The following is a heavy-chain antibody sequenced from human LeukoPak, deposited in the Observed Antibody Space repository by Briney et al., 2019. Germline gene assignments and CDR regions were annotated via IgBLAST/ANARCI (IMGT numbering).Heavy chain of an antibody. J-gene: IGHJ3*02. Sequence: ASVKVFCKASGYTFTSYGISWVRQAPGQGLEWMGWISAYNGNTNYAQKLQGRVTMTTDTSTSTAYMEPRSLRSDDTAVYYCARTSDIVVVVAAYVAFDIWGQGTMVTVSS. CDR3: ARTSDIVVVVAAYVAFDI. D-gene: IGHD2-15*01. CDR2: ISAYNGNT. CDR1: GYTFTSYG. V-gene: IGHV1-18*01.